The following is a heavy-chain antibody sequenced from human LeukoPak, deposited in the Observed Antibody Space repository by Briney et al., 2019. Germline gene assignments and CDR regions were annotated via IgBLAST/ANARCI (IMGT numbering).Heavy chain of an antibody. Sequence: ASVKVSCKASGYTFTSYYMHWVRQAPGQGLEWMGIINPSGGSTSYAQKFQGRVTMTRDTSTSTVYMELSSLRSEDTAVYYCARGSSVLRYFDWLLPTAAHFDYWGQGTLVTVSS. V-gene: IGHV1-46*01. CDR1: GYTFTSYY. J-gene: IGHJ4*02. CDR3: ARGSSVLRYFDWLLPTAAHFDY. CDR2: INPSGGST. D-gene: IGHD3-9*01.